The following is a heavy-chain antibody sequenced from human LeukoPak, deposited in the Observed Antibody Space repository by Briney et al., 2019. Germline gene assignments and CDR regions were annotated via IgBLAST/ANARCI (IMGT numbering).Heavy chain of an antibody. CDR1: GYTFTGYY. CDR3: ARETAYYDILTGYYRLYYFDY. V-gene: IGHV1-2*02. J-gene: IGHJ4*02. Sequence: ASVKVSCKASGYTFTGYYMHWVRQAPGQGLEWMGWINPNSGGTNYAQKFQGRVTMTRDTSISTAYMELSRLRTDDTAVYYCARETAYYDILTGYYRLYYFDYWGQGTLVTVSS. D-gene: IGHD3-9*01. CDR2: INPNSGGT.